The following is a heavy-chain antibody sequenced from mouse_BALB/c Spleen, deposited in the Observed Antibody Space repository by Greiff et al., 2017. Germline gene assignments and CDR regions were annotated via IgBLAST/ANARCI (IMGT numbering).Heavy chain of an antibody. CDR2: IYPGDGDT. CDR1: GYTFTSYW. J-gene: IGHJ4*01. CDR3: ARSPIYGEDVGYAMDY. V-gene: IGHV1-87*01. D-gene: IGHD2-13*01. Sequence: QVQLQQSGAELARPGASVKLSCKASGYTFTSYWMQWVKQRPGQGLEWIGAIYPGDGDTRYTQKFKGKATLTADKSSSTAYMQLSSLASEDSAVYYGARSPIYGEDVGYAMDYWGQGTSVTVSS.